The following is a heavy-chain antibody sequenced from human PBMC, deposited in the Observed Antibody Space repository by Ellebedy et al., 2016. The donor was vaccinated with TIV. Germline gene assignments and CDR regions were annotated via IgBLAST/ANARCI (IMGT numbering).Heavy chain of an antibody. J-gene: IGHJ2*01. D-gene: IGHD5-12*01. CDR3: ARDRGDTRGYSGYDFFNWYFDL. CDR1: GFSFSSHA. Sequence: GESLKISXAASGFSFSSHAMHWVRQAPGKGLECVAVISYDGSNKYYADSVQGRFTISRDNSKNTLYLQMNSLRAEDTAVYYCARDRGDTRGYSGYDFFNWYFDLWGRGTLVTVSS. CDR2: ISYDGSNK. V-gene: IGHV3-30-3*01.